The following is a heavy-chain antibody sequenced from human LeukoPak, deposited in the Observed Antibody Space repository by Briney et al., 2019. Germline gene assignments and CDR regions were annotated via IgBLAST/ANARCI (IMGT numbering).Heavy chain of an antibody. V-gene: IGHV3-23*01. CDR1: GFTFSSYA. Sequence: PGGSLRLSCAASGFTFSSYAMNWVRQAPGKGLEWVSAISGSGGSTYYADSVKGRFTISRDNAKNSLYLQMNSLRAEDTAVYYCASGELLMNDYWGQGTLVTVSS. CDR3: ASGELLMNDY. CDR2: ISGSGGST. J-gene: IGHJ4*02. D-gene: IGHD1-26*01.